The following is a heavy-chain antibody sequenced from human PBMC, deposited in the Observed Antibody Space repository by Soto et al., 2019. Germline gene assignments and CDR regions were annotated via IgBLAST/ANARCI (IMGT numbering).Heavy chain of an antibody. Sequence: GASVKVSCKASGYTFSGYYMHWVRQAPGQGLEWMGWINPKSGGTKYAQKFQGRVTMTRDTSISTAYMELSSLRYDDTAVYYCARTYYYDSSGYYCIGYCGQGTQVTVSS. CDR1: GYTFSGYY. J-gene: IGHJ4*02. D-gene: IGHD3-22*01. V-gene: IGHV1-2*02. CDR3: ARTYYYDSSGYYCIGY. CDR2: INPKSGGT.